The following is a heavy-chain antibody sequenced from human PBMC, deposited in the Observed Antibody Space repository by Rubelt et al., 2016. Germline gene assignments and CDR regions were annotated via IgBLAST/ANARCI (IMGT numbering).Heavy chain of an antibody. V-gene: IGHV4-34*01. J-gene: IGHJ6*02. CDR3: ARGRRGSSSWLGRDYYGMDV. D-gene: IGHD6-13*01. CDR2: INHSGST. Sequence: QVQLQQWGAGLLKPSETLSLTCAVYGGSFSGYYWGWIRQPPGKGLEWIGEINHSGSTNYNPSRKSRVTISVDTSKNQFSLKLSSVTAADTAVYYCARGRRGSSSWLGRDYYGMDVWGQGTTVTVSS. CDR1: GGSFSGYY.